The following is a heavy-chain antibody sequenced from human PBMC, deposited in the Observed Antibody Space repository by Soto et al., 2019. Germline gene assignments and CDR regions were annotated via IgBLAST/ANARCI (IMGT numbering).Heavy chain of an antibody. J-gene: IGHJ4*02. Sequence: QVQLVQSGAEVKKPGSSVKVSCKASGGTFSSYTISWVRQAPGQGLEWMGRIIPIIGIANYAQKFQVRVTSTEDKSTSTAYMELSSLRSEDTGVYYCARAGAYGDYFYYWCRGTLDAVSS. CDR2: IIPIIGIA. D-gene: IGHD4-17*01. CDR3: ARAGAYGDYFYY. CDR1: GGTFSSYT. V-gene: IGHV1-69*02.